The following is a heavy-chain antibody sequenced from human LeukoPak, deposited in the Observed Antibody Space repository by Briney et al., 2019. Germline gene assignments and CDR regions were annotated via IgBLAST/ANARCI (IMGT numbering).Heavy chain of an antibody. V-gene: IGHV3-43*01. CDR1: GFTFDDYT. D-gene: IGHD4-17*01. CDR2: ISWDGGST. CDR3: AKDDYGDYVGFDY. J-gene: IGHJ4*02. Sequence: GGSQRLSCAASGFTFDDYTMHWVRQAPGKGLEWVSLISWDGGSTYYADSVKGRFTISRDNSKNSLYLQMNSLRTEDTALYYCAKDDYGDYVGFDYWGQGTLVTVSS.